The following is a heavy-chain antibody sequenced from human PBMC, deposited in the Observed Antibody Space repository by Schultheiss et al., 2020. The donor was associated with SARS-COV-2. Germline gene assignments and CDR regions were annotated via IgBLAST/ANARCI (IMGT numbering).Heavy chain of an antibody. CDR2: IYTSGST. D-gene: IGHD2-15*01. Sequence: SQTLSLTCTVSGGSISSYYWSWIRQPAGKGLEWIGRIYTSGSTNYNPSLKSRVTMSVDTSKNQFSLKLSSVTAADTAVYYCASQYCSGGSCYSGAFDIWGQGTMVTVSS. CDR1: GGSISSYY. V-gene: IGHV4-4*07. CDR3: ASQYCSGGSCYSGAFDI. J-gene: IGHJ3*02.